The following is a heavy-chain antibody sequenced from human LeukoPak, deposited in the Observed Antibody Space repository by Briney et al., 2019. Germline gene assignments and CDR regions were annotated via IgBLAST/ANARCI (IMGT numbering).Heavy chain of an antibody. V-gene: IGHV3-53*01. CDR1: GFTVSSNY. Sequence: GGSLRLSCAASGFTVSSNYMSWVRQAPGKGLEWVSAIYSGCSTYYVDTVKGPFTIPRDNTKNTLYLQMTSLSAEDTAVYYCASSGLEYWGQGTLVTVSS. CDR3: ASSGLEY. CDR2: IYSGCST. D-gene: IGHD6-19*01. J-gene: IGHJ4*02.